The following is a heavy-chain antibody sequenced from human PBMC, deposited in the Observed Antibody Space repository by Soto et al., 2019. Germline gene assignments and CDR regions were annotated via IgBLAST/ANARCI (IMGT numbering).Heavy chain of an antibody. Sequence: SQTLSLTCAISGDSVSSNSAAWNWIRQSRSRGLEWLGRTYYRSKWYNDYAVSVKSRITINPDTSKNQFSLQLNSVTPEDTAVYYCARGAGYCTNGVCYSHYYGMDVWGQGTTVTVSS. D-gene: IGHD2-8*01. CDR2: TYYRSKWYN. CDR1: GDSVSSNSAA. V-gene: IGHV6-1*01. CDR3: ARGAGYCTNGVCYSHYYGMDV. J-gene: IGHJ6*02.